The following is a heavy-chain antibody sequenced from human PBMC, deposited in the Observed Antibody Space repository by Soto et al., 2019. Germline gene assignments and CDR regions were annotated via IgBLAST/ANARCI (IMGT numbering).Heavy chain of an antibody. CDR3: ARDNSRTFPAAPGDKKSDSQGWWFDP. CDR2: INPSGGST. J-gene: IGHJ5*02. V-gene: IGHV1-46*03. D-gene: IGHD6-13*01. CDR1: GYTFSTYY. Sequence: ASVKVSCKASGYTFSTYYMHWVRQAPGQGYEWMGIINPSGGSTTYAQKFQDRVTVTRDTSTSTVYMELNSLTSEDTAIYYCARDNSRTFPAAPGDKKSDSQGWWFDPWGQGTLVTVS.